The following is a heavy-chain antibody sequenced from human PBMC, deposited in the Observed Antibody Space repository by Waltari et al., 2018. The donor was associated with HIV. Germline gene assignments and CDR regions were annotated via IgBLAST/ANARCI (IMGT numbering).Heavy chain of an antibody. Sequence: EVQLVESGGGLVKPGETLRLSCAASGFTFSTSNLNWLRQAPGSGLEWVSSISGSSHFIYYADLVKGRFTISRDNAKNSLYLQMSSLRAEDTAVYYCARGLGSHFDYWGQGTLVTVSS. CDR3: ARGLGSHFDY. J-gene: IGHJ4*02. CDR1: GFTFSTSN. D-gene: IGHD1-26*01. V-gene: IGHV3-21*02. CDR2: ISGSSHFI.